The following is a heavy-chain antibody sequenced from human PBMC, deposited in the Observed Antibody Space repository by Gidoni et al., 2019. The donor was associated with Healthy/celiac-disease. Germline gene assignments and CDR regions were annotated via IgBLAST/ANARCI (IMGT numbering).Heavy chain of an antibody. J-gene: IGHJ4*02. CDR3: ARMPTTYCGGDCPDY. CDR2: IIPILGIA. D-gene: IGHD2-21*01. V-gene: IGHV1-69*02. CDR1: GGTFSSYT. Sequence: EVKKPGSSVKVSCKASGGTFSSYTISWVRQAPGQGLEWMGRIIPILGIANYAQKFQDRVTITADKSTSTAYMELSSLRSEDTAVYYCARMPTTYCGGDCPDYWGQGTLVTVSS.